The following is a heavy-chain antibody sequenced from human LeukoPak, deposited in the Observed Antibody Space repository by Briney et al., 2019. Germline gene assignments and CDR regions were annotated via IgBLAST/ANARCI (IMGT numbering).Heavy chain of an antibody. CDR1: GYTFTGYY. D-gene: IGHD4-17*01. CDR3: ARGRGDYLRGSFY. V-gene: IGHV1-2*02. J-gene: IGHJ4*02. Sequence: GASVTVSCKASGYTFTGYYMHWVRQAPGQGLEWMGWINPNSGGTNYAQKFQGRVTMTRDTSISTAYMELSRLRSDDTAVYYCARGRGDYLRGSFYWGQGTLVTVSS. CDR2: INPNSGGT.